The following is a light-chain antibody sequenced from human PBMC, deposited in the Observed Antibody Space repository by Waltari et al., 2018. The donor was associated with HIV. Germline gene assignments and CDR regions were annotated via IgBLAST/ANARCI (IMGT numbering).Light chain of an antibody. CDR3: QQTNSFPLT. CDR2: AAS. J-gene: IGKJ1*01. CDR1: KGISSW. V-gene: IGKV1-12*01. Sequence: DIQMIQSPSSVSASAGDRITITCRASKGISSWLAWYQQKPGKAPNLLIYAASSLQNGVPLRFSGSGSETDFTLTISSVRPDDFATYFCQQTNSFPLTFGQGTKVELK.